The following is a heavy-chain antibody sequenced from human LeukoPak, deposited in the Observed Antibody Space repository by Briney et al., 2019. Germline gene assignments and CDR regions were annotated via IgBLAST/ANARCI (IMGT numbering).Heavy chain of an antibody. CDR2: ISGSGGST. V-gene: IGHV3-23*01. D-gene: IGHD3-16*01. CDR1: GFTFSSYA. J-gene: IGHJ3*02. CDR3: ATANFGGVKGAFDT. Sequence: PGGSLRLSCAASGFTFSSYAMSWVRQAPGKGLEWVSAISGSGGSTYYADSVKGRFTISRDNSKNTLYLQMNSLRAEDTAVYYCATANFGGVKGAFDTWGQGTMVTVSS.